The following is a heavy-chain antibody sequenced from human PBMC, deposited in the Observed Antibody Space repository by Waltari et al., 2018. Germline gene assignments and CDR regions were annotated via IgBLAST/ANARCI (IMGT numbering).Heavy chain of an antibody. D-gene: IGHD6-6*01. CDR2: VNPDTGNA. CDR3: ARDRTTMAARPGDY. Sequence: QVLLVRSGADVQKPGASVKVSCTASRYIFPNYSLHWVRQAPGQGPEWMGWVNPDTGNANYAHNFRGRVTMTWDTSINTAFMDLSGLKSDDTAVYYCARDRTTMAARPGDYWGQGTLVTVSS. J-gene: IGHJ4*02. CDR1: RYIFPNYS. V-gene: IGHV1-2*02.